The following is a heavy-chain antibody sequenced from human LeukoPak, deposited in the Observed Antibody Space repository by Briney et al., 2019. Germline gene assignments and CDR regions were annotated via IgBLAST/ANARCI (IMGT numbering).Heavy chain of an antibody. CDR3: APSANEFYFDY. V-gene: IGHV1-2*02. J-gene: IGHJ4*02. Sequence: ASVKVSCRTSVYTFTNYYMHWVRQAPGQSLEWMGWINPKNGDTNYSQKFQGRVTLTRDTSISTAYMELTSLIYDDTAMYYCAPSANEFYFDYWGQGTMVTVSS. CDR1: VYTFTNYY. CDR2: INPKNGDT. D-gene: IGHD5-12*01.